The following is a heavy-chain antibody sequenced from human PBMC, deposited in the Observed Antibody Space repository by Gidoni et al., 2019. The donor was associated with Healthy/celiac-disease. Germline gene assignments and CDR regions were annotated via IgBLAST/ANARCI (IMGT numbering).Heavy chain of an antibody. J-gene: IGHJ5*02. V-gene: IGHV2-26*01. CDR2: IFSNDEK. Sequence: QVTLKESVPVLLKPTETLTLTCTGSGFSLSNARMGVSWIRQPPGKALEWLAHIFSNDEKSSSTSLKSRLTISKDTSKSQVVLTMTNMDPVDTATYYCARLGYCRGGSCYSSDPWGQGTLVTVSS. CDR3: ARLGYCRGGSCYSSDP. CDR1: GFSLSNARMG. D-gene: IGHD2-15*01.